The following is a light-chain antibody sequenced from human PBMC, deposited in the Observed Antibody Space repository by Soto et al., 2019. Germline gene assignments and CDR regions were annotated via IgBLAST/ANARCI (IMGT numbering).Light chain of an antibody. V-gene: IGLV1-44*01. CDR1: SSNIGSNT. J-gene: IGLJ1*01. CDR3: AAWDDSLNGYV. CDR2: SDI. Sequence: QSVLTQPPSASGTPGQRVTISCSGSSSNIGSNTVNWYQQVPGTAPKLLIYSDIQRPSGVPDRFSGSKSGTSASLAISGPQSEDEADYYCAAWDDSLNGYVFGAGTKV.